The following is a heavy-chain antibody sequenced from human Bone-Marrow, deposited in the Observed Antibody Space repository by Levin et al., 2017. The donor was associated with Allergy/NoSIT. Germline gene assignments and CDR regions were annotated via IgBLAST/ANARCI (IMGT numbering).Heavy chain of an antibody. CDR1: GFSFSDYA. CDR3: ASFKITTIRGFRHAFDL. D-gene: IGHD5-24*01. V-gene: IGHV3-30*04. J-gene: IGHJ3*01. CDR2: ISADGRST. Sequence: GESLKISCAAAGFSFSDYAFYWVRQAPGKGLEWVAIISADGRSTVFADSVKGRFTMSRDNSKHSVYLQMNGLRPEDTAVYSCASFKITTIRGFRHAFDLWGQGTMVSVSS.